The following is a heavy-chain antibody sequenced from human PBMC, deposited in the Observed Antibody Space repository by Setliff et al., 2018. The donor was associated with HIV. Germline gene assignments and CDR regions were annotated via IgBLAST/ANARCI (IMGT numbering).Heavy chain of an antibody. V-gene: IGHV3-33*08. D-gene: IGHD5-12*01. CDR2: IWYDGSNK. J-gene: IGHJ4*02. Sequence: GGSLRLSCAASGFTFSSHGMNWVRQAPGKGLEWVAVIWYDGSNKYYADSVKGRFTISRDDSKNSVYLQMNGLRADDTAVYHCARSINYLAGDYWGQGTLVTVSS. CDR3: ARSINYLAGDY. CDR1: GFTFSSHG.